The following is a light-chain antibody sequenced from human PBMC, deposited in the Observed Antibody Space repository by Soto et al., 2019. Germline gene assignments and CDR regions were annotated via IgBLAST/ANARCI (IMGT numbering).Light chain of an antibody. J-gene: IGKJ1*01. CDR1: YSIGNY. V-gene: IGKV3-11*01. CDR2: DAS. Sequence: EVVLTQSPATLSLSPGERATLSCRASYSIGNYLVWYQQKPGQAPRLLIYDASNRATGIPARFSGGGSGTDFTLTISGLEPEDFAVYYCQQRTNCPPWTFGQGTKVELK. CDR3: QQRTNCPPWT.